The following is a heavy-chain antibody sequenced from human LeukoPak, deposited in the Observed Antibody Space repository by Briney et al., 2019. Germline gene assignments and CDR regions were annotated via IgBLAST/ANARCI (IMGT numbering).Heavy chain of an antibody. V-gene: IGHV3-30*02. D-gene: IGHD3-3*01. CDR1: GFTFSSYG. CDR3: ARAGMEEDYMDG. J-gene: IGHJ6*03. CDR2: IRYDGSNK. Sequence: GGSLRLSCAASGFTFSSYGMHWVRQAPGKGLEWVAFIRYDGSNKYYADSVKGRFAISRDNSKNTLYLQMNSLRAEDTAVYYWARAGMEEDYMDGWGKGTTVTVSS.